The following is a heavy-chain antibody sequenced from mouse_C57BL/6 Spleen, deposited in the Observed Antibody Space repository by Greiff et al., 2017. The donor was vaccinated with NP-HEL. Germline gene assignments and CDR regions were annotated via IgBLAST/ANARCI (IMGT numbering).Heavy chain of an antibody. V-gene: IGHV1-63*01. CDR3: ARLGGSSWFAY. CDR2: IYPGGGYT. CDR1: GYTFTNYW. J-gene: IGHJ3*01. Sequence: LQESGAELVRPGTSVKMSCKASGYTFTNYWIGWAKQRPGHGLEWIGDIYPGGGYTNYNEKFKGKATLTADKSSSTAYMQFSSLTSEDSAIYYCARLGGSSWFAYWGQGTLVTVSA.